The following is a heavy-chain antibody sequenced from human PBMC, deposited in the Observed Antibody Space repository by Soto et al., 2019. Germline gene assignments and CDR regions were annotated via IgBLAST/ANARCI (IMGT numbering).Heavy chain of an antibody. CDR2: ISYEGSNT. Sequence: HPGGSLRLSCVASGFTFDTYGIHWVRQAPGKGLQWVALISYEGSNTYYADSVRGRLTISRDNSKNTLYLQMNTLRPEDTGLYYCARVTPGNNLYYFSGLDFWGQGTSVTVSS. CDR1: GFTFDTYG. CDR3: ARVTPGNNLYYFSGLDF. J-gene: IGHJ6*02. D-gene: IGHD1-1*01. V-gene: IGHV3-30-3*01.